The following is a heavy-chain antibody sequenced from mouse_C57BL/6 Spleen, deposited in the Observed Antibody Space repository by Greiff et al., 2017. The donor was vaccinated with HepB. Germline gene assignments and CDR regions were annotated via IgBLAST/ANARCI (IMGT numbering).Heavy chain of an antibody. V-gene: IGHV1-52*01. J-gene: IGHJ4*01. D-gene: IGHD3-2*02. Sequence: QVQLQHPGAELVRPGSSVKLSCKASGYTFTSYWMHWVKQRPIQGLEWIGNIDPSDSETHYNQKFKDKATLTVDKSSSTAYMQLSSLTSEDSAVYYCAIQLRLRNYAMDYWGQGTSVTVSS. CDR2: IDPSDSET. CDR3: AIQLRLRNYAMDY. CDR1: GYTFTSYW.